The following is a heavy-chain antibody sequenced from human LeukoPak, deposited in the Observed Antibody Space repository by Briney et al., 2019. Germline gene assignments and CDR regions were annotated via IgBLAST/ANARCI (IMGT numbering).Heavy chain of an antibody. CDR3: ARGVSDYGNFAFDY. CDR1: GFTVSSNY. V-gene: IGHV3-53*01. Sequence: GGSLRLSCAASGFTVSSNYMSWVRQAPGKGLEWVSVIYSGGSTYYADSVKGRFTISRDNSKNTLYLQMNSLRAEDTAVYYCARGVSDYGNFAFDYWGQGTLVTVSS. CDR2: IYSGGST. D-gene: IGHD4-11*01. J-gene: IGHJ4*02.